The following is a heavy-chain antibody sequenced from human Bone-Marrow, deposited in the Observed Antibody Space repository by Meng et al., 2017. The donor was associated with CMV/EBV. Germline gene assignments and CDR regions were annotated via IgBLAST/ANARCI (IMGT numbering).Heavy chain of an antibody. V-gene: IGHV4-59*01. J-gene: IGHJ4*02. D-gene: IGHD2-2*01. CDR2: IYYSGST. Sequence: SETLSLTCTVSGGSISSYYWSWIRQPPGKGLEWIGYIYYSGSTNYNPSLKSRVTISVDTSKNQFSLKLSSVTAADTAVYYCARGAGVVPAAKRGGGFDYWGQGTLVTVSS. CDR1: GGSISSYY. CDR3: ARGAGVVPAAKRGGGFDY.